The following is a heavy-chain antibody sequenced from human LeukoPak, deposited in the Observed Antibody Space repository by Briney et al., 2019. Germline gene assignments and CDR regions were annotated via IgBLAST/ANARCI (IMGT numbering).Heavy chain of an antibody. V-gene: IGHV1-8*01. CDR1: GYTFTSYD. J-gene: IGHJ4*02. D-gene: IGHD1-20*01. CDR2: MSPNSGNT. Sequence: ASVKVSCKASGYTFTSYDINWVRQATGQGLEWMGWMSPNSGNTGYAQKFQGRVTMTRNTSISTAYMELSSLRSEDTAVYYCARGRRFNWNPQYYWGQGTLVTVSS. CDR3: ARGRRFNWNPQYY.